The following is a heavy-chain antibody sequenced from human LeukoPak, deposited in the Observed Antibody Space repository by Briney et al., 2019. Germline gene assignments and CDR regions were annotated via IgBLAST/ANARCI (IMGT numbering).Heavy chain of an antibody. CDR1: GYTFTSYD. CDR2: MNPNSGNT. CDR3: ARGRSILTGYLWLNAFDI. V-gene: IGHV1-8*01. J-gene: IGHJ3*02. Sequence: ASVKVSCKASGYTFTSYDINWVRQATGQGLEWMGWMNPNSGNTGYAQKFQGRVTMTRNTSISTAYMELSSLRSEDTAVYYCARGRSILTGYLWLNAFDIWGQGTMVTVSS. D-gene: IGHD3-9*01.